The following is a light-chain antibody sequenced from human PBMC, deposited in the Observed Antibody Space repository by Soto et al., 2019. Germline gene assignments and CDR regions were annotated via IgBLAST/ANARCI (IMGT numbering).Light chain of an antibody. V-gene: IGKV3-11*01. J-gene: IGKJ4*01. CDR3: QQRSNWPLT. CDR2: DAS. Sequence: EIVLTQSPATLSLSPGERAILSCRASQSVGTYLAWYQQKPGQAPRLLIYDASNRATGIPARFGGSGSGTDFTLTINSLEPEDFAVYYCQQRSNWPLTFGGGTKVEIK. CDR1: QSVGTY.